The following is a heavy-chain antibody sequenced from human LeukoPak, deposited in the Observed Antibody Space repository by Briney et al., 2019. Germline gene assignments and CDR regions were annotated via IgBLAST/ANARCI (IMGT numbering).Heavy chain of an antibody. CDR3: AKGGGYNAARPGNFDY. CDR1: GFTFDDYA. Sequence: PGGSLRLSCAASGFTFDDYAMHWVRQAPGKGLEWVSGISWNSGSIGYADSVKGRFTISRDNAKNSLYLQMNSLRAEDTAVYYCAKGGGYNAARPGNFDYWGQGTLVTVSS. D-gene: IGHD3-10*01. J-gene: IGHJ4*02. V-gene: IGHV3-9*01. CDR2: ISWNSGSI.